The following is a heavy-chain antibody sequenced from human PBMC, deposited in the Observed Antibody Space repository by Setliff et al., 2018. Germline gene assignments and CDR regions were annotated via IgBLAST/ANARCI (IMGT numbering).Heavy chain of an antibody. CDR3: ARVGSSSWHGGGFDI. J-gene: IGHJ3*02. V-gene: IGHV4-59*01. CDR1: GGSLSSYY. Sequence: SETLSLTCTVSGGSLSSYYWSWIRQPPGKGLEWIGHIYYSGTTNYNASLKNRVSISVDTSKNHFSLKLNSVTAADTAVYYCARVGSSSWHGGGFDIWGQGTMVTVSS. CDR2: IYYSGTT. D-gene: IGHD6-13*01.